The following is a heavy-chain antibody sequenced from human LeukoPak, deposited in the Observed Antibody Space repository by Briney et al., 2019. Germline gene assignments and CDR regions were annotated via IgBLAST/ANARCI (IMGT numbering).Heavy chain of an antibody. V-gene: IGHV3-21*01. D-gene: IGHD3-3*01. CDR1: GFTFSSDS. CDR2: ISSSSSYI. J-gene: IGHJ5*02. CDR3: ASHGSTIFGLRFDP. Sequence: PGGSLRLSCAASGFTFSSDSMNWVRPAPGERLEWVSSISSSSSYIYYADSVKGRFTISRDNAKNSLYLQMNSLRAEDTAVYYCASHGSTIFGLRFDPWGQGTLVTVSS.